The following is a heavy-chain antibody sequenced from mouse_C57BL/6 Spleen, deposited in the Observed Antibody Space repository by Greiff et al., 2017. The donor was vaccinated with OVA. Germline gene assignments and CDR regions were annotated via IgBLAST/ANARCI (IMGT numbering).Heavy chain of an antibody. Sequence: VQVVESGAELVRPGASVTLSCKASGYTFTDYEMHWVKQTPVHGLEWIGAIDPETGGPAYNQKFKGKAILTADKSSSTAYMELRSLTAEDAAVYYCTRSSSYPDFDYWGHGTTLSVAT. D-gene: IGHD1-1*01. CDR1: GYTFTDYE. CDR3: TRSSSYPDFDY. CDR2: IDPETGGP. V-gene: IGHV1-15*01. J-gene: IGHJ2*01.